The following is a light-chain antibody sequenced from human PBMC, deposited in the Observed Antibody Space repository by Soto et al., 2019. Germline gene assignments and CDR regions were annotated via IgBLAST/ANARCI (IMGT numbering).Light chain of an antibody. CDR3: QQYNDEPWT. V-gene: IGKV1-5*01. CDR1: QNIANW. CDR2: DVS. Sequence: DIQMTQSPSTLSASVGDRVTITGRASQNIANWLAWYQQKPGKTPDLLIYDVSSLESGVPLRFSGSGSGTEFTLTISSLQTDDSATYYCQQYNDEPWTFGQGTKVEIK. J-gene: IGKJ1*01.